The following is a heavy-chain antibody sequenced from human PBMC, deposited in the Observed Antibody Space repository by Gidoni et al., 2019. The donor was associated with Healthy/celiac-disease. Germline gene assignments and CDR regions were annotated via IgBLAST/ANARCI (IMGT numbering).Heavy chain of an antibody. CDR1: GGSISSSSYY. J-gene: IGHJ5*02. CDR2: IYYSGST. D-gene: IGHD6-13*01. Sequence: QLQLQESGPGLVKPSETLSLTCTVSGGSISSSSYYWGWIRQPPGKGLEWIGSIYYSGSTYYNPSLKSRVTISVDTSKNQFSLKLSSVTAADTAVYYCARHAESAFSDLGSWYAAQNWFDPWGQGTLVTVSS. CDR3: ARHAESAFSDLGSWYAAQNWFDP. V-gene: IGHV4-39*01.